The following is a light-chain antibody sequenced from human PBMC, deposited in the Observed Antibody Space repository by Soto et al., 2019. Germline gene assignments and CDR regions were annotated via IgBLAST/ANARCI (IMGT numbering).Light chain of an antibody. V-gene: IGLV2-14*01. CDR2: EVS. J-gene: IGLJ1*01. Sequence: QSVLTQPASVSGSPGQSITISCTGTSSDVGNYKYVSWYQQNPGKAPKLMIYEVSNRPSGVSNRFSGSKSGNTASLTISGLQAEDETDYYCLSYTSSGTYVFGTGTKVTVL. CDR1: SSDVGNYKY. CDR3: LSYTSSGTYV.